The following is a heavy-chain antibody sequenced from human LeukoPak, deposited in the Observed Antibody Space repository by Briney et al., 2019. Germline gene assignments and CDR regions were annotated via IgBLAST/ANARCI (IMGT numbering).Heavy chain of an antibody. CDR1: GYTFTGYY. CDR2: INPNSGGT. J-gene: IGHJ6*03. CDR3: ARVGYDSSGYYPLYYYYYMDV. V-gene: IGHV1-2*02. D-gene: IGHD3-22*01. Sequence: GASVKVSCKASGYTFTGYYMHWVRQAPGQGLEWMGWINPNSGGTNYAQKFQGRVTMTRDTSISTAYMELSRLRSDDTAVYYCARVGYDSSGYYPLYYYYYMDVWGKGTTVTVSS.